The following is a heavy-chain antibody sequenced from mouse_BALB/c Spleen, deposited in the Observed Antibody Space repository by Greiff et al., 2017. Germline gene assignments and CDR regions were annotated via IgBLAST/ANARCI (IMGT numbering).Heavy chain of an antibody. CDR3: ARGYYGPWFAY. CDR2: IYPGDGDT. CDR1: GYAFSSYW. V-gene: IGHV1-80*01. D-gene: IGHD1-2*01. J-gene: IGHJ3*01. Sequence: VQLQQSGAELVRPGSSVKISCKASGYAFSSYWMNWVKQRPGQGLEWIGQIYPGDGDTNYNGKFKGKATLTADKSSSTAYMQLSSLTSEDSAVYFCARGYYGPWFAYWGQGTLVTVSA.